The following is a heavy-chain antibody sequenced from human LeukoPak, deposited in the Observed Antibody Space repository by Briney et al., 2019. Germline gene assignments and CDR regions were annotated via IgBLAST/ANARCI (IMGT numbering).Heavy chain of an antibody. J-gene: IGHJ4*02. V-gene: IGHV3-30*18. D-gene: IGHD3-10*01. Sequence: PGGSLRLSSAASGSTFSSYGMHWVRQAPGKGLEWVAVISYDGSDKYYADSVKGRFTISRDNSKNTLYLQMNSLRAEDTAVYYCAKDAGAWGQGSLVTVSS. CDR2: ISYDGSDK. CDR3: AKDAGA. CDR1: GSTFSSYG.